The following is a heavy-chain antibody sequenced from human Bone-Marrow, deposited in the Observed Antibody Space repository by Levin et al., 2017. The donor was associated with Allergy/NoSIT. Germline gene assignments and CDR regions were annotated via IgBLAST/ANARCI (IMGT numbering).Heavy chain of an antibody. CDR1: GYTFTHYD. CDR3: ANTPARASYCYFSGMDV. D-gene: IGHD1-26*01. V-gene: IGHV1-8*01. Sequence: ASVKVSCKASGYTFTHYDINWVRQATGQGLEWMGWMNPKSGNTGYARKFQGRVTMTRDTSISTAYMNLSSQRSDDTAVYYCANTPARASYCYFSGMDVWGQGTTVTVSS. CDR2: MNPKSGNT. J-gene: IGHJ6*02.